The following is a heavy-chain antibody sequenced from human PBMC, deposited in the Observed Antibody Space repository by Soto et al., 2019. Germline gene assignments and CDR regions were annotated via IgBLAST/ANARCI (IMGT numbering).Heavy chain of an antibody. CDR1: GFTFNNYA. J-gene: IGHJ6*01. Sequence: EVQLLESGGGLVQPGGSLRLSCAASGFTFNNYAMTWVRQAPGKGLEWVSTISGSDGSTYYADSVKGRFTISRDNSKNPLYLQMSSLRAEATALYYCVKDWTGDTCPCMDVWGQGTTVTVSS. D-gene: IGHD2-8*02. CDR2: ISGSDGST. V-gene: IGHV3-23*01. CDR3: VKDWTGDTCPCMDV.